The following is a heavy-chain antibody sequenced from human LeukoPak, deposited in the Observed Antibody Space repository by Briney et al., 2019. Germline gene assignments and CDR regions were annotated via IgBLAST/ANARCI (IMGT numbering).Heavy chain of an antibody. J-gene: IGHJ4*02. CDR1: GGPISSSSYY. CDR3: ARGSGDWTYYFDY. D-gene: IGHD2-21*02. Sequence: SETLSLTCTVSGGPISSSSYYWGWIRQPPGKGLEWIGSIYYSGSTYYNPSLKSRVTISVDTSKNQFSLKLSSVTAADTAVYYCARGSGDWTYYFDYWGQGTLVTVSS. V-gene: IGHV4-39*01. CDR2: IYYSGST.